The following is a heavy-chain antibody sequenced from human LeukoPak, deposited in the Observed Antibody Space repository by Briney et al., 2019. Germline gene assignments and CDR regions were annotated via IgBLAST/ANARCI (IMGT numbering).Heavy chain of an antibody. D-gene: IGHD2-21*02. CDR3: ARDRKLLWYFDL. CDR2: IYSGGST. Sequence: GGSLRLSCAASGFTVSSNYMSWVRQAPGKGLEWVSVIYSGGSTYYADSVKGRFTISRDNSKNTLYLQMNSLRAEDTAVYYCARDRKLLWYFDLWGRGTLVTVSS. V-gene: IGHV3-66*01. CDR1: GFTVSSNY. J-gene: IGHJ2*01.